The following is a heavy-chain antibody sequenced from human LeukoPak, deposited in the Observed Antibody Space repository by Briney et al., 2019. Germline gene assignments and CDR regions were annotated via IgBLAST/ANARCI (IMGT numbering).Heavy chain of an antibody. V-gene: IGHV5-51*01. CDR3: ARLEGPMVPAAIPVYAFDI. Sequence: RGESLKISCKGSGYIFTSYWIGWVRQMPGKGLEWMGIIYPGDSDTRYSPSFQGQVTISADKSISTAYLQWSSLKASDTAMYYCARLEGPMVPAAIPVYAFDIWGQGTMVTVSS. CDR2: IYPGDSDT. J-gene: IGHJ3*02. CDR1: GYIFTSYW. D-gene: IGHD2-2*02.